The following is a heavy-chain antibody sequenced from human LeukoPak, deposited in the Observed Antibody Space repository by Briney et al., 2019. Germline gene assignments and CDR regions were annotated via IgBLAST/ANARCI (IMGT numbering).Heavy chain of an antibody. J-gene: IGHJ4*02. CDR1: GGTFSSYA. CDR3: ASQSTLTDPFDY. CDR2: IIPIFGTA. D-gene: IGHD1-20*01. V-gene: IGHV1-69*13. Sequence: SVKVSCKASGGTFSSYAISWVRQAPGQGLEWMGGIIPIFGTANYAQKFQGRVTITADESTSTAYMERSSLRSEDTAVYYCASQSTLTDPFDYWGQGTLVTVSS.